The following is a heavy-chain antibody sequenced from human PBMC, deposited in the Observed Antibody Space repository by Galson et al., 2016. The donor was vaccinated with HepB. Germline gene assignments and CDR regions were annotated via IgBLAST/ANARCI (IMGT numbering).Heavy chain of an antibody. Sequence: TLSLTCTLSGGSMNSGDFYWSWIRQSPGKGLEWIGCSSYSGTTYYSPSLQSRVSISVDTSKNQFSLRLNSVTVAVTAVYYCARIYAFYDFWAGFENLDVFDIWGQGTIVTVSS. CDR3: ARIYAFYDFWAGFENLDVFDI. V-gene: IGHV4-30-4*01. D-gene: IGHD3-3*01. CDR1: GGSMNSGDFY. J-gene: IGHJ3*02. CDR2: SSYSGTT.